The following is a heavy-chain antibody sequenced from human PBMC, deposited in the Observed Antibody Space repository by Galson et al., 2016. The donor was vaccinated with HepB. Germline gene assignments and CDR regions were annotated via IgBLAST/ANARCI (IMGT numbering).Heavy chain of an antibody. J-gene: IGHJ4*02. Sequence: CAISGDSVSRNSAAWFWIRQSPSRGLEWLGRTYFRSRWYKDYAVSVKSRMTITPDTSKNQSSLQLNSVTPEDTAVYYCARGTGSGTAFDYWGQGILVTVSS. CDR2: TYFRSRWYK. D-gene: IGHD5-12*01. V-gene: IGHV6-1*01. CDR3: ARGTGSGTAFDY. CDR1: GDSVSRNSAA.